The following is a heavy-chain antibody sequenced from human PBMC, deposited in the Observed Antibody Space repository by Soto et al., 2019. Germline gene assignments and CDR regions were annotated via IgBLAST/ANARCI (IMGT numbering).Heavy chain of an antibody. CDR3: ARNGYYYDSSGYYPLDY. Sequence: GGSLRLSCAASGFTFSSYGMNWVRQAPGKGLEWVSYISSSGSTIYYADSVKGRFTISRDNAQNSLYLQMNSLRAEDTAVYYCARNGYYYDSSGYYPLDYWSQGTLVTVSS. CDR1: GFTFSSYG. D-gene: IGHD3-22*01. J-gene: IGHJ4*02. V-gene: IGHV3-48*03. CDR2: ISSSGSTI.